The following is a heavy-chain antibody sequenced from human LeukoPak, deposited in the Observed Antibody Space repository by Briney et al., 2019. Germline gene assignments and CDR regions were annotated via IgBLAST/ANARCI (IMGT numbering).Heavy chain of an antibody. V-gene: IGHV1-69*13. Sequence: GASVKVSCKASGGTFSSYAISWVRQAPGQGLEWMGGIIPIFSTANYAQKFQGRVTITADESTSTAYMELRSLRSDDTAVYYCARDYDDFWSGPLYMDVWGKGTTVTVSS. CDR3: ARDYDDFWSGPLYMDV. J-gene: IGHJ6*03. D-gene: IGHD3-3*01. CDR1: GGTFSSYA. CDR2: IIPIFSTA.